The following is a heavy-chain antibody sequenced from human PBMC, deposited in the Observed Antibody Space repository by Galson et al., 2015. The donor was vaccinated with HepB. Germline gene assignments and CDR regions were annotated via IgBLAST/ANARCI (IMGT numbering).Heavy chain of an antibody. J-gene: IGHJ4*02. Sequence: QSGAEVKEPGESLRIACQTSGYNFPFYWISWVRQVPGKGLEWMGRIDPSDSSTKYSPSFQGHVTISIDLSMTSAYLQWSSLKASDNAIYYCAKHSGPTYCGGDCPTYDHWGQGSLVIVSS. V-gene: IGHV5-10-1*01. D-gene: IGHD2-21*02. CDR3: AKHSGPTYCGGDCPTYDH. CDR1: GYNFPFYW. CDR2: IDPSDSST.